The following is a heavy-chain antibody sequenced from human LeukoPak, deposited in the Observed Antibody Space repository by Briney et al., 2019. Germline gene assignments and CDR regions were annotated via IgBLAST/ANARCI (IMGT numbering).Heavy chain of an antibody. V-gene: IGHV3-23*01. CDR1: GFTFSSYA. J-gene: IGHJ4*02. Sequence: GGSLRLSCAASGFTFSSYAMRWVRQAPGKRLEWVSGISGSGGSTYYADPVKGRFTISRDNSRNTLYLQMNSLRAEDTAVYYCARDYCSSTSCFISDYWGQGTLVPVSS. D-gene: IGHD2-2*01. CDR2: ISGSGGST. CDR3: ARDYCSSTSCFISDY.